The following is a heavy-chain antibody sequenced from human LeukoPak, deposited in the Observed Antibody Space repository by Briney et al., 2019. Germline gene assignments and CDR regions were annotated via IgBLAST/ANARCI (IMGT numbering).Heavy chain of an antibody. CDR1: GPSISSYY. J-gene: IGHJ6*03. CDR3: ARTTEAHSWRTRYYDYYMDV. D-gene: IGHD6-13*01. CDR2: IYYSGST. Sequence: SETLSLTCNVSGPSISSYYWSWIRQPPGKGLEWIGYIYYSGSTNYNPSLKSRLTISVDTSKNQFSLKLSSVTAADTAVYYCARTTEAHSWRTRYYDYYMDVWGKGTTVAVSS. V-gene: IGHV4-59*01.